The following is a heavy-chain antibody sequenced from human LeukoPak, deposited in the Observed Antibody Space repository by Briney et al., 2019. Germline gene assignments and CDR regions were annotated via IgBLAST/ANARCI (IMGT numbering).Heavy chain of an antibody. CDR1: GYTFTSYG. CDR2: INPSGGST. D-gene: IGHD2-21*01. J-gene: IGHJ4*02. V-gene: IGHV1-46*01. CDR3: ASQEAYTRVY. Sequence: ASVKVSCKASGYTFTSYGISWVRQAPGQGLEWMGIINPSGGSTSYAQKFQGRVTMTRDTSTSTVYMELSSLRSEDTAVYYCASQEAYTRVYWGQGTLVTVSS.